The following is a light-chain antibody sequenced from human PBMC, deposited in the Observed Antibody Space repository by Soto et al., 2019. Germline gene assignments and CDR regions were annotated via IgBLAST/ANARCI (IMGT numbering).Light chain of an antibody. CDR2: EVS. V-gene: IGLV2-23*02. J-gene: IGLJ1*01. CDR3: CSWAGSNTFYF. Sequence: QSALTQPASVSGPPGQSITISCTGTSSDVGSYNLVSWYQQLPGKAPKLIIYEVSKRPSGVSNRFSGSKSGNTASLTISGLQAEDEADYYCCSWAGSNTFYFFGTGTKVTVL. CDR1: SSDVGSYNL.